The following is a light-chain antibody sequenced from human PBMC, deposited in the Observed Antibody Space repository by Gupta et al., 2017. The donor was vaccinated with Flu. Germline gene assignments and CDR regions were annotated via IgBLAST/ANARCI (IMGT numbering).Light chain of an antibody. J-gene: IGLJ3*02. V-gene: IGLV3-21*02. Sequence: SYELTQPPSVSVAPGQTATITCGGNNLGRKSVHWYQQRPGQAPVMVVNDDSDRPSGIHKRFSGATFGNTATLTVSRVEAGDEADYYCQVWDSDSDHLVFGGGTRLTVL. CDR3: QVWDSDSDHLV. CDR1: NLGRKS. CDR2: DDS.